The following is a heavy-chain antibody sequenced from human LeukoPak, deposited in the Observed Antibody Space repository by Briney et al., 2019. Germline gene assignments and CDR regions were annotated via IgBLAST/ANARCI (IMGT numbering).Heavy chain of an antibody. CDR2: INPNSGGT. V-gene: IGHV1-2*06. CDR1: GYTFTGYY. Sequence: ASVKVSCKASGYTFTGYYMHWVRQAPGQGLEWMGRINPNSGGTNYAQKFQGRVTMTRDTSIGTAYMELSRLRSDDTAVYYCARRDYGGNFDYWGQGTLVTVSS. D-gene: IGHD4-23*01. CDR3: ARRDYGGNFDY. J-gene: IGHJ4*02.